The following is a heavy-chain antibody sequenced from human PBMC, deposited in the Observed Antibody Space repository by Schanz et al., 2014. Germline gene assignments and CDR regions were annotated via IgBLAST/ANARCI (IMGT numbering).Heavy chain of an antibody. CDR1: GGSIRSGGYS. V-gene: IGHV4-30-4*07. CDR2: IHYSGTT. J-gene: IGHJ4*02. D-gene: IGHD5-12*01. Sequence: QVQLQESGPGLVKPSQTLSLTCAVSGGSIRSGGYSWSWIRQPPGKGREWIGYIHYSGTTNSNPPRKSRVTISLDTSKSQFSLKLTSVTAADTAVYYCARADPHPARRGYDNGIDYWGQGTLVTVSS. CDR3: ARADPHPARRGYDNGIDY.